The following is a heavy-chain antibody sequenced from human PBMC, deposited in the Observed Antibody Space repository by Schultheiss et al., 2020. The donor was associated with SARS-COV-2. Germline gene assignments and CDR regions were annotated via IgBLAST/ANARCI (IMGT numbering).Heavy chain of an antibody. Sequence: GESLKISCAASGFTFSSYAMHWVRQAPGKGLEWVAVISYDGSNKYYADSVKGRFTISRDNSKNTLYLQMNSLRAEDTAVYYCAKTLGPTVHYGMDVWGQGTTVTVSS. CDR3: AKTLGPTVHYGMDV. D-gene: IGHD4-11*01. V-gene: IGHV3-30*18. CDR2: ISYDGSNK. J-gene: IGHJ6*02. CDR1: GFTFSSYA.